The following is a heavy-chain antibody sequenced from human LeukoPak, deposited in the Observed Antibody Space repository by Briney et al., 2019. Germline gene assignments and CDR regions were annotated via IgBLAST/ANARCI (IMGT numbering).Heavy chain of an antibody. V-gene: IGHV3-7*01. Sequence: PGGSLRLSCAASGFPFSSYWMSWVRQAPGKGLEWVANIKQDGSEKYYVDSVKGRFTISRDNAKNSLYLQMNSLRAEDTAVYYCARDSVPLSDSGYVLHWGQGTLVTVSS. CDR2: IKQDGSEK. CDR3: ARDSVPLSDSGYVLH. CDR1: GFPFSSYW. D-gene: IGHD5-12*01. J-gene: IGHJ4*02.